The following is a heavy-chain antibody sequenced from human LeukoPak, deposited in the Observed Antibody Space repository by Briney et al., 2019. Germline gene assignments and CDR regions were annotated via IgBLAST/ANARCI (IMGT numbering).Heavy chain of an antibody. V-gene: IGHV3-53*01. CDR3: AKLGVTAVYYYYYMDV. D-gene: IGHD1-14*01. CDR1: GFTVSSNS. Sequence: GGSLRLSCTVSGFTVSSNSMSWVRQAPGKGLEWVSFIYSDNTHYADSVKGRFTISRDNSKNTLYLQMNSLRAEDTAVYYCAKLGVTAVYYYYYMDVWGKGTTVTVSS. CDR2: IYSDNT. J-gene: IGHJ6*03.